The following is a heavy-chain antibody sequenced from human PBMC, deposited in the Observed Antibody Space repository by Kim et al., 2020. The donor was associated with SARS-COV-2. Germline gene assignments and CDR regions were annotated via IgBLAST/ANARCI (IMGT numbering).Heavy chain of an antibody. Sequence: ASVKVSCKVSGYTLTELSMHWVRQAPGKGLEWMGGFDPEDGETIYAQKFQGRVTMTEDTSTDTAYMELSSLRSEDTAVYYCATTSRSHPYYYYGMDVWGQGTTVTVSS. CDR2: FDPEDGET. CDR1: GYTLTELS. CDR3: ATTSRSHPYYYYGMDV. D-gene: IGHD2-2*01. J-gene: IGHJ6*02. V-gene: IGHV1-24*01.